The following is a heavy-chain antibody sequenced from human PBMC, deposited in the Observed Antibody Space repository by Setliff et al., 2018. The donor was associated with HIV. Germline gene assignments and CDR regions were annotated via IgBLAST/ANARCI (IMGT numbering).Heavy chain of an antibody. J-gene: IGHJ6*02. CDR1: GFTFSSYT. CDR3: ARDDSNYRQHGMDV. D-gene: IGHD4-4*01. V-gene: IGHV3-48*04. Sequence: GGSLRLSCAASGFTFSSYTMNWVRQAPGKGLEWVSYITGSGDTIYYADSVKGRFTISRDNAKNSLYLQMNSLRAEDTAVYYCARDDSNYRQHGMDVWGQGTTVTVSS. CDR2: ITGSGDTI.